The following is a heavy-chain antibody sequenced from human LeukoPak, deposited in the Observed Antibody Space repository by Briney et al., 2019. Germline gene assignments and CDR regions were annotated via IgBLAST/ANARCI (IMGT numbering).Heavy chain of an antibody. CDR2: IYYSGST. D-gene: IGHD3-10*01. CDR3: ARGGKYYYGSGLGGYYYYYGMDV. J-gene: IGHJ6*02. CDR1: GGSISSSSYY. Sequence: KSSETLSLTCTVSGGSISSSSYYWGWIRQPPGKGLEWIGSIYYSGSTYYNPSLKSRVTISVDTSKNQFSLKLSSVTAADTAVYYCARGGKYYYGSGLGGYYYYYGMDVWGQGTTVTVSS. V-gene: IGHV4-39*01.